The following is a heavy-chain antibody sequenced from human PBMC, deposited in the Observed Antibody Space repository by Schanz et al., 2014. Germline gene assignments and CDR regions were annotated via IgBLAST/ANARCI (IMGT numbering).Heavy chain of an antibody. Sequence: QVHLVQSESELKNPGASVKVSCKTSGYSFSTYAMNWVRQAPGQGLEWMGWIHTKTGNPTYAQGFTGRFVFSLDTSVSTTHLQITNLKADDTAVYYCARGYCAGTSCPIFDYWGQGTLVTVSS. V-gene: IGHV7-4-1*02. J-gene: IGHJ4*02. CDR3: ARGYCAGTSCPIFDY. CDR2: IHTKTGNP. CDR1: GYSFSTYA. D-gene: IGHD2-2*01.